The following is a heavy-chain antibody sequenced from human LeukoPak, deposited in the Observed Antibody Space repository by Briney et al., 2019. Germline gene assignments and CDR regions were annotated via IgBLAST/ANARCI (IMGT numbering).Heavy chain of an antibody. V-gene: IGHV4-61*08. J-gene: IGHJ4*02. CDR2: IYYSGST. CDR1: GGSVSSGGYY. D-gene: IGHD4-17*01. Sequence: SETLSLTCTVSGGSVSSGGYYWSWIRQPPGKGLEWIGYIYYSGSTNYNPFLKSRVTISVDTSKNQFSLKLTSVTAADTAVYYCARKDYGDYSFDYWGQGTLVTVSS. CDR3: ARKDYGDYSFDY.